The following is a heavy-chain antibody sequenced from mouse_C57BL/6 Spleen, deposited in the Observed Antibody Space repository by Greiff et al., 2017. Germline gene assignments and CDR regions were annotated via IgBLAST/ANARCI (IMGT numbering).Heavy chain of an antibody. J-gene: IGHJ2*01. D-gene: IGHD1-1*01. CDR3: AQGDYYGSSYGY. V-gene: IGHV1-64*01. CDR2: IHPNSGST. CDR1: GYTFTSYW. Sequence: VQLQQPGAELVKPGASVKLSCKASGYTFTSYWMPWVQQRPGQSLEWIGIIHPNSGSTNYNEKFKGKATLTVDKSSSTAYMQLSSLTSADSAVDYCAQGDYYGSSYGYWGQGTTLTVSS.